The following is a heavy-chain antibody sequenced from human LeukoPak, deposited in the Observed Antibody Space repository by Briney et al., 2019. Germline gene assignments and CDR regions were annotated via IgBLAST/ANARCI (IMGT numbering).Heavy chain of an antibody. CDR3: ARDVGSGWFGESRGWFDP. J-gene: IGHJ5*02. CDR1: GGSISSGSYY. Sequence: PSETLSLTCTVSGGSISSGSYYWSWIRQPPGKGLEWIGESGHRGGTKFNPSLKSRVTISVDRSKNQFSLKLSSVTAADTAVYYCARDVGSGWFGESRGWFDPWGQGTLVTVSS. CDR2: SGHRGGT. V-gene: IGHV4-39*07. D-gene: IGHD3-10*01.